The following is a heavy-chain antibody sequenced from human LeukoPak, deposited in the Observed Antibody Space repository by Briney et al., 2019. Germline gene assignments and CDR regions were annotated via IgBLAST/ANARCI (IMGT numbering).Heavy chain of an antibody. CDR1: GFTFSNYW. Sequence: GGSLRLSCAASGFTFSNYWMNWVRHAPGKGLEWVVNIEQDGGEKNYVDSVKGRFTISRDNAKNSLYLQMNSLRAEDTAVYYCAGGLGWLIDYWGQGTLVTVSS. CDR2: IEQDGGEK. J-gene: IGHJ4*02. D-gene: IGHD2-15*01. CDR3: AGGLGWLIDY. V-gene: IGHV3-7*04.